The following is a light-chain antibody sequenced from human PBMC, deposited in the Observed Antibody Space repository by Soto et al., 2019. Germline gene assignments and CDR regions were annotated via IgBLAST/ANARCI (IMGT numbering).Light chain of an antibody. Sequence: QSVLTQPPSASGTPGQRVTISCSGSSSNIGSNTVNWYQQLPGTAPKLLIYDNNQRPSGVPDRFSGSKSGTSASLAISGLQSEDEADYYCAAWDGSLNVVVFGGGTKDTVL. V-gene: IGLV1-44*01. CDR2: DNN. CDR3: AAWDGSLNVVV. CDR1: SSNIGSNT. J-gene: IGLJ2*01.